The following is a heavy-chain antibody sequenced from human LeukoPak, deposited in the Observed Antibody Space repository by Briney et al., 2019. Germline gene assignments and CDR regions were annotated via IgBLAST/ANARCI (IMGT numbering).Heavy chain of an antibody. CDR2: IRYDGSNK. CDR1: GFTLSSYG. Sequence: PGGSLRLSCAASGFTLSSYGMHWVRQAPGKGLEWVAFIRYDGSNKYYADSVKGRFTISRDNSKNTLYLQMNSLRAEDTAVYYCAKDTVSRYCSGGSCLGAMDVWGQGTTVTVSS. J-gene: IGHJ6*02. CDR3: AKDTVSRYCSGGSCLGAMDV. V-gene: IGHV3-30*02. D-gene: IGHD2-15*01.